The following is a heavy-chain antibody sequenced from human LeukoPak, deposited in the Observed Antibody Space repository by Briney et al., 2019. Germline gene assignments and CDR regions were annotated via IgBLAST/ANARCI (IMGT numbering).Heavy chain of an antibody. J-gene: IGHJ5*02. Sequence: GGSLRLSCAASGFTFGDFAMNWVRQAPGKGLKWVAFIRRQASGGTTEYAASAKGRFTISRDDSKSIAYLQMNSLKTEDTAVYYCTRWLTVDRAYDPWGQGTLVTVSS. CDR2: IRRQASGGTT. V-gene: IGHV3-49*04. D-gene: IGHD3-22*01. CDR1: GFTFGDFA. CDR3: TRWLTVDRAYDP.